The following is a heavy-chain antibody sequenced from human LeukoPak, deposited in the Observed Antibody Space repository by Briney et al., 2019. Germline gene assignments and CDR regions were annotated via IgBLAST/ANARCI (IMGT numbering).Heavy chain of an antibody. V-gene: IGHV1-18*01. J-gene: IGHJ2*01. D-gene: IGHD4-23*01. Sequence: ASVKVSCKASGYTFTRYGISWVRQAPGQGLEWMGWINTYNAKTNYAQKFLGRVTMTTDTSTSTAYMELRSLRSDDAAVYYCARLRYGCDSDRSWRGWWYFDLWGRGTLVTVSS. CDR1: GYTFTRYG. CDR2: INTYNAKT. CDR3: ARLRYGCDSDRSWRGWWYFDL.